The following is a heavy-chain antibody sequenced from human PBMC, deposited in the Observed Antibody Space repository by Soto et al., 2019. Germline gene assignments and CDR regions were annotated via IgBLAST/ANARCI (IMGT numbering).Heavy chain of an antibody. D-gene: IGHD3-10*01. CDR3: AKKVNSGPGSQYFDY. CDR2: FRTGGDDGTT. CDR1: GFTFSSYS. Sequence: EVQLLESGGGLVQPGGSLRLSCAASGFTFSSYSMSWVRQAPGKGLEWVSGFRTGGDDGTTYYADSVKGRFTISRDNSKNTFDLQMNSLRAEDTAIYYCAKKVNSGPGSQYFDYWGQGTLVTVSS. J-gene: IGHJ4*02. V-gene: IGHV3-23*01.